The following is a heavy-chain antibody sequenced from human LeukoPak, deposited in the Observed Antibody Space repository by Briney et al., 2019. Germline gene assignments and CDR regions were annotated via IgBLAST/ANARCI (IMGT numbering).Heavy chain of an antibody. Sequence: PSETLSLTCTVSGGSISSSSYYWGWLRQPPGKGLEWIGSIYYSGSTYYNPSLKSRFTISVYTSKNQFSLKLSSVTAADTAVYYCAKHPNYYDSSGFSPDYWGQGTLVTVSS. CDR1: GGSISSSSYY. CDR2: IYYSGST. V-gene: IGHV4-39*01. CDR3: AKHPNYYDSSGFSPDY. J-gene: IGHJ4*02. D-gene: IGHD3-22*01.